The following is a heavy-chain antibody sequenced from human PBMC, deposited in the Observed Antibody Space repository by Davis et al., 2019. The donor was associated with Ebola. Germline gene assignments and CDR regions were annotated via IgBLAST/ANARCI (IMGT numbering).Heavy chain of an antibody. J-gene: IGHJ4*02. CDR2: ISAYNGNT. D-gene: IGHD2-15*01. CDR1: GYTFTNYG. CDR3: ARGYCSGGSCYSPDY. V-gene: IGHV1-18*04. Sequence: AASVKVSCKASGYTFTNYGITWVRQAPGQGLEWMGWISAYNGNTNYAQKLQGRVTMTTDTSTSTAHMELRSLRSDDTAVYYCARGYCSGGSCYSPDYWGQGTLVTVSS.